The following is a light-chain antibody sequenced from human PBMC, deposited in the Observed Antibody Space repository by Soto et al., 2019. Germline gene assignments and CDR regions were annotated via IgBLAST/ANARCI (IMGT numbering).Light chain of an antibody. CDR2: GAS. CDR3: QQYRSWPRT. Sequence: EIVTTQYPSTLSVSPGERVILSCRASQSVDISLAWYQQKPGQAPRLLIYGASTRATDMPGTFSGRGSGTEFTLTITSLRPEDFGVYYCQQYRSWPRTFGQGTKVDIK. J-gene: IGKJ1*01. CDR1: QSVDIS. V-gene: IGKV3-15*01.